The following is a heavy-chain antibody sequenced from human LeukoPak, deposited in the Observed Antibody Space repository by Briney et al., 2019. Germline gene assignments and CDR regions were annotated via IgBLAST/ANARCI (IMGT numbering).Heavy chain of an antibody. V-gene: IGHV4-59*08. Sequence: SETLSLTCTVSGGSISSYYWSWIRQPPGKGLEWIGYIYYSGSTNYNPSLKSRVTMSVDTSKNQFSLKLSSVTAADTAVYYCARASKGGLTPDYWGQGTLVTVSS. J-gene: IGHJ4*02. CDR2: IYYSGST. CDR1: GGSISSYY. D-gene: IGHD3-9*01. CDR3: ARASKGGLTPDY.